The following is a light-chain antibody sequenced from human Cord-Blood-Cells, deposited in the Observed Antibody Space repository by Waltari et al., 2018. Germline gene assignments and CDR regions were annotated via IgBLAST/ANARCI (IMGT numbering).Light chain of an antibody. CDR2: GAS. Sequence: EIVLTQSPGTLSLSPGERATLSCRARQSVSSSYLAWYQQKPGQAPRLLIYGASSMATGIPDRFSGSGSGTDFTLTISRLEPEDFAVYYCQQYGSSPRTFGQGTKVEIK. V-gene: IGKV3-20*01. J-gene: IGKJ1*01. CDR1: QSVSSSY. CDR3: QQYGSSPRT.